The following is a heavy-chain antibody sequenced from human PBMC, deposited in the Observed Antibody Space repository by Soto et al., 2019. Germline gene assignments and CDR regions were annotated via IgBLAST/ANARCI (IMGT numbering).Heavy chain of an antibody. V-gene: IGHV4-34*01. Sequence: SETLSLTCAVYGGSFSGYYWSWIRQPPGKGLEWIGEINHSGSTNYNPSLKSRVTISVDTSKNQFSLKLSSVTAADTAVYYCASRSISWSYYYMDVWGKGTTVTVSS. CDR2: INHSGST. CDR3: ASRSISWSYYYMDV. CDR1: GGSFSGYY. D-gene: IGHD6-13*01. J-gene: IGHJ6*03.